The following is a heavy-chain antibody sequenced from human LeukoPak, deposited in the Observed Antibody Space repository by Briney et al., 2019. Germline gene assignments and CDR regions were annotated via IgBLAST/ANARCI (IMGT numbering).Heavy chain of an antibody. Sequence: SETLSLTCTVSGGSISSYYWSWIRQPPGKGLEWIGYIYYSGSTNYNPSLKSRVTISVDTSKNQFSLKLSSVAAADTAVYYCARWSIAARPGNWFDPWGQGTLVTVSS. CDR2: IYYSGST. CDR3: ARWSIAARPGNWFDP. V-gene: IGHV4-59*01. CDR1: GGSISSYY. J-gene: IGHJ5*02. D-gene: IGHD6-6*01.